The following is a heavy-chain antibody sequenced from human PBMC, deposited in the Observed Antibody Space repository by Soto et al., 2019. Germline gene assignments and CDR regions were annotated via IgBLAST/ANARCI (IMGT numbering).Heavy chain of an antibody. CDR3: VATSTMFGVRGRFDP. Sequence: KTSETLSLTCTVSGDSISRKNYYWGWIRQPPGKGLEWIGSIYDSVNLYNNPSHKSRVTISVDTSKNQVSLKLSSVSASDTAVYYCVATSTMFGVRGRFDPWGQGTLVTVSS. V-gene: IGHV4-39*01. CDR1: GDSISRKNYY. J-gene: IGHJ5*02. CDR2: IYDSVNL. D-gene: IGHD3-3*01.